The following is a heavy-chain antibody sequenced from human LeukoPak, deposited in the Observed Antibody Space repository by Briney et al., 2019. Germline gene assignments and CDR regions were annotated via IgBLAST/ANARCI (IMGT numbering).Heavy chain of an antibody. CDR3: ARHSRGFGTYIWFDP. V-gene: IGHV5-10-1*01. CDR2: IDPSDSYT. D-gene: IGHD3-10*01. CDR1: GYSFTSYW. J-gene: IGHJ5*02. Sequence: GESLRISWKGSGYSFTSYWISWVRQMPGKGLEWMGRIDPSDSYTNYSPSCQGHVTISADKSISTAYLKWSSLKASDTAMYYCARHSRGFGTYIWFDPWGQGTLVTVSS.